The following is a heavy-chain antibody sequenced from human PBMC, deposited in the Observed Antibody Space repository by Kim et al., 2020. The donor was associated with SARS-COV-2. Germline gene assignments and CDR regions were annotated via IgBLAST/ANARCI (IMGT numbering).Heavy chain of an antibody. D-gene: IGHD2-21*01. CDR2: IWYDGSNK. CDR1: GFTFSSYG. CDR3: ARAIVVVRDYYYGMDV. Sequence: GGSLRLSCAASGFTFSSYGMHWVRQAPGKGLEWVAVIWYDGSNKYYADSVKGRFTISRDNSKNTLYLQMNSLSAEDTAVYYCARAIVVVRDYYYGMDVWGQGTTVTVSS. J-gene: IGHJ6*02. V-gene: IGHV3-33*01.